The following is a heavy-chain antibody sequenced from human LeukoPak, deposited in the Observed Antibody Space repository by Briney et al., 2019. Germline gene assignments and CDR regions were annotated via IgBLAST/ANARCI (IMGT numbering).Heavy chain of an antibody. V-gene: IGHV4-4*02. D-gene: IGHD4-17*01. J-gene: IGHJ4*02. CDR3: ATYFYGEYGSYCFDY. CDR2: IYHSGTT. CDR1: GAFITNSHW. Sequence: PSETLSLTCAVSGAFITNSHWWSWARQPPGKGLEWIGEIYHSGTTNYNPSLKSRVTMSVDKSKNQFSLKLSSVTAADTAVYYCATYFYGEYGSYCFDYWGQGTLVTVSS.